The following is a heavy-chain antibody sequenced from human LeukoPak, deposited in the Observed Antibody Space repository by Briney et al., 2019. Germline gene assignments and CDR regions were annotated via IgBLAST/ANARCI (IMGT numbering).Heavy chain of an antibody. CDR2: INADNGDT. CDR1: GYTFTSYA. V-gene: IGHV1-3*01. CDR3: ARDLPYSSSWESIDY. Sequence: ASVKVSCKASGYTFTSYAMHWVRQAPGQRLEWMGWINADNGDTKYSQEFQARVTISRDTSASTAYMELRSLRSDDTAVYYCARDLPYSSSWESIDYWGQGTLVTVSS. D-gene: IGHD6-13*01. J-gene: IGHJ4*02.